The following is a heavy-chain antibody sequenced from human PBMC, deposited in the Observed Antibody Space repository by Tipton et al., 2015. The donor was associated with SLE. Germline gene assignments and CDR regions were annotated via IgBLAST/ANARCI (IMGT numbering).Heavy chain of an antibody. CDR3: ARGRAFDY. CDR1: GGSFSGYY. V-gene: IGHV4-34*01. J-gene: IGHJ4*02. CDR2: INHGGST. Sequence: TLSLTCAVYGGSFSGYYWSWIRQPPGKGLEWIGEINHGGSTNYNPSLKSRVTISVDTSKNQFSLKLTSVTTADTAVYYCARGRAFDYWGQGTLVTVSS.